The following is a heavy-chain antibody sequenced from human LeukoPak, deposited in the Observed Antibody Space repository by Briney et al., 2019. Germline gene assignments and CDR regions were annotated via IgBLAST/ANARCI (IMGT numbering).Heavy chain of an antibody. CDR1: EFTFSRYW. D-gene: IGHD1-1*01. CDR2: VSSDGSDT. V-gene: IGHV3-74*01. CDR3: ARNTGTYDY. J-gene: IGHJ4*02. Sequence: PGGSLRLSCAASEFTFSRYWMHWVRHAPGKGLVWVSRVSSDGSDTTYADSVKGRFTISRDNAKNSLYLQMNSLRAEDTAVYYCARNTGTYDYWGQGTLVTVSS.